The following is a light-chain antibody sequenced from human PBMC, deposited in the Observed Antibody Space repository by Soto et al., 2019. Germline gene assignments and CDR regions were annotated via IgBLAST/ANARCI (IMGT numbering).Light chain of an antibody. CDR1: QSVGSSY. V-gene: IGKV3-20*01. CDR2: GAS. CDR3: QQYGLSPLT. Sequence: EVVLTQSPGTLSLSPGERATLSCRASQSVGSSYLAWYQQKPGQAPRLLIYGASSRATGIPDRFSGSGSATDFTLTIRKLEPEDFAMYYCQQYGLSPLTFGGGTKVDIK. J-gene: IGKJ4*01.